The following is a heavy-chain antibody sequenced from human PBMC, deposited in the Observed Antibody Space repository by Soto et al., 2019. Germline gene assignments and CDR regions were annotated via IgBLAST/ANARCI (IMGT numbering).Heavy chain of an antibody. D-gene: IGHD6-13*01. CDR3: ARLKWSGQQPGRAFDI. CDR1: GYTFTSYA. Sequence: GASVKVSCKASGYTFTSYAMHWVRQAPGQRLEWMGWINAGNGNTKYSQKFQGRVTITRDTSASTAYMELSSLRSEDTAVYYCARLKWSGQQPGRAFDIWGQGTMVTVSS. J-gene: IGHJ3*02. CDR2: INAGNGNT. V-gene: IGHV1-3*01.